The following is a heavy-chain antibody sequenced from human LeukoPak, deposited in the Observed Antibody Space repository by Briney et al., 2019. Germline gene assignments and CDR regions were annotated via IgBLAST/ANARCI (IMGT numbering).Heavy chain of an antibody. CDR1: GYTFTNSD. D-gene: IGHD3-3*01. CDR3: ARGVRFSDFYYYMDV. J-gene: IGHJ6*03. Sequence: GASVKVSCKASGYTFTNSDINWVRQAPGQGLEWMGWMNPNSGKTGYARKFQGRVTFTRNSPISTAYMDLSSLRSEDTAVYYCARGVRFSDFYYYMDVWGQGTTVTVSS. CDR2: MNPNSGKT. V-gene: IGHV1-8*03.